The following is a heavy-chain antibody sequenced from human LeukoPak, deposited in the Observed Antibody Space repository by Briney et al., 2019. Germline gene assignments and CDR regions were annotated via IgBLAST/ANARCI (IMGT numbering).Heavy chain of an antibody. J-gene: IGHJ3*02. Sequence: SVKVSCKASGYTFTGYYMHWVRQAPGQGLEWMGGIIPIFGTANYAQKFQGRVTITADESTSTAYMELSSLRSEDTAVYYCARGIAAAGTDAFDIWGQGTMVTVSS. CDR3: ARGIAAAGTDAFDI. D-gene: IGHD6-13*01. CDR1: GYTFTGYY. CDR2: IIPIFGTA. V-gene: IGHV1-69*13.